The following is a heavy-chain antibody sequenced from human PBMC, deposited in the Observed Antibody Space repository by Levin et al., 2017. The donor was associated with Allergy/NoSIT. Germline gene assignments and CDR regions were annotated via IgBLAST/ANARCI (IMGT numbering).Heavy chain of an antibody. V-gene: IGHV4-4*02. D-gene: IGHD2-2*01. CDR1: GGSISSSNW. J-gene: IGHJ3*02. CDR3: ARATVVVPAAMSAFDI. CDR2: IYHSGST. Sequence: GSLRLSCAVSGGSISSSNWWSWVRQPPGKGLEWIGEIYHSGSTNYNPSLKSRVTISVDKSKNQFSLKLSSVTAADTAVYYCARATVVVPAAMSAFDIWGQGTMVTVSS.